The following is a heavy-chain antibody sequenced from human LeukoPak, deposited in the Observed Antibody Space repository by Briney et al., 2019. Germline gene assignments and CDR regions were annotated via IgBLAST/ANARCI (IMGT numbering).Heavy chain of an antibody. CDR3: VRSSRDVVVPAATNYYGMDV. J-gene: IGHJ6*02. D-gene: IGHD2-2*01. CDR2: INHNGSS. Sequence: SETLSLTCAVYGGSFSGYYWSWLRQPPGKGLEWIGEINHNGSSNYNPSLKSRVTISVDTSKNQFSLKLSSVTAADTAVYYCVRSSRDVVVPAATNYYGMDVWGQGTTVTVSS. CDR1: GGSFSGYY. V-gene: IGHV4-34*01.